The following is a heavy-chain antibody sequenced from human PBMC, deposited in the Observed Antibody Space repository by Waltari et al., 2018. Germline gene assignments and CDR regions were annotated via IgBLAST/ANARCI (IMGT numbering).Heavy chain of an antibody. CDR1: GFTFDDYA. CDR2: ISWNSGSI. Sequence: EVQLVESGGGLVQPGRSLRLSCAASGFTFDDYAMHWVRQAPGKGLEWVSGISWNSGSIGYADSVKGRFTISRDNAKNSLYLQMNSLRAEDMAVYYCTGGAVTGTDFWGQGTLVTVSS. D-gene: IGHD6-13*01. V-gene: IGHV3-9*03. CDR3: TGGAVTGTDF. J-gene: IGHJ4*02.